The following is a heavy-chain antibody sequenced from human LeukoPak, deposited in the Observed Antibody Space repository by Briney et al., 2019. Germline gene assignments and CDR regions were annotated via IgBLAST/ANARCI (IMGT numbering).Heavy chain of an antibody. CDR3: ARGGQLWGYYYYYYMDV. D-gene: IGHD5-18*01. CDR2: IYHSGST. CDR1: GGSISNYY. V-gene: IGHV4-38-2*02. J-gene: IGHJ6*03. Sequence: PSETLSLTCTVSGGSISNYYWGWIRQPPGKGLEWIGSIYHSGSTYYNPSLKSRVTISVDTSKNQFSLKLSSVTAADTAVYYCARGGQLWGYYYYYYMDVWGKGTTVTVSS.